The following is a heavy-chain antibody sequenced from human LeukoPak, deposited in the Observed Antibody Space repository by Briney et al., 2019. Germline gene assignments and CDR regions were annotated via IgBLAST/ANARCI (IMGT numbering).Heavy chain of an antibody. Sequence: SVKVSCKASGGTFSSYAISWVRQAPGQGLEWMGRIIPILGIANYAQKFQGRVTITADKSTSTAYMELSSLRSEDTAVYYCASVAGGLSFDYWGQGTLVTVSS. CDR2: IIPILGIA. V-gene: IGHV1-69*04. CDR3: ASVAGGLSFDY. J-gene: IGHJ4*02. D-gene: IGHD3-16*01. CDR1: GGTFSSYA.